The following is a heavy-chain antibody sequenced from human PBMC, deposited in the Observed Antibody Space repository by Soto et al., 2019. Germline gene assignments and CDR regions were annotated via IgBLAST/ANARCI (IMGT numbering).Heavy chain of an antibody. Sequence: QVQLVQSGAEVKKPGSSVKVSCKASGGTFSSYALSWVRQAPGQGLEWMGGIIPMSGATNYAQKFQGRVTFTADESTHTAYLELTRLRSEDTAVYYCARGGPENDYWGQGTLVTVSS. CDR2: IIPMSGAT. D-gene: IGHD1-26*01. V-gene: IGHV1-69*12. CDR1: GGTFSSYA. J-gene: IGHJ4*02. CDR3: ARGGPENDY.